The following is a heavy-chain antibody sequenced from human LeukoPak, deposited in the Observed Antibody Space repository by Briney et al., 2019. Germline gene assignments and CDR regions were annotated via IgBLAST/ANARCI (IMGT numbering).Heavy chain of an antibody. D-gene: IGHD1-7*01. V-gene: IGHV3-48*04. J-gene: IGHJ4*02. Sequence: PGGSLRLSCAASGFSFSTYSMNWVRQAPGKGLEWVSYISSSSTTIYFADSVKGRFTISRDNAKNSLYLQMNSLRAEDTAVYYCARDPNYDPYYFDYWGQGTLVTVSS. CDR1: GFSFSTYS. CDR3: ARDPNYDPYYFDY. CDR2: ISSSSTTI.